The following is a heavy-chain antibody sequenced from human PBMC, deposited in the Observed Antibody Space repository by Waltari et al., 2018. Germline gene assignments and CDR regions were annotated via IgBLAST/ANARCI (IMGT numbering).Heavy chain of an antibody. Sequence: QVQLQQWGAGLLKPSETLSLTCAVYGGSFSGHYWSWLRTAPGEGRGWIGESNQSGCPNYNPSLKSRVIISVDTSKNQFALKLSSVTAADTAVYYCARTTTDIVVVVAASDAFDIWGQGTMVTVSS. V-gene: IGHV4-34*01. CDR2: SNQSGCP. CDR3: ARTTTDIVVVVAASDAFDI. D-gene: IGHD2-15*01. J-gene: IGHJ3*02. CDR1: GGSFSGHY.